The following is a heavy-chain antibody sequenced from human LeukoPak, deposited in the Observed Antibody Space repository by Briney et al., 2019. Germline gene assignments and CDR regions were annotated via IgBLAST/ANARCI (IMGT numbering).Heavy chain of an antibody. CDR3: ARDLHSSGWYYFDY. CDR2: ISTYNGNT. J-gene: IGHJ4*02. V-gene: IGHV1-18*01. D-gene: IGHD6-19*01. Sequence: ASVKVSCKASGYTFTSYGISWVRQAPGQGLEWMGWISTYNGNTKYAQKLQGRVTMTTDTSTSTAYMELRSLRSDDTAVYYCARDLHSSGWYYFDYWGQGTLVTVFS. CDR1: GYTFTSYG.